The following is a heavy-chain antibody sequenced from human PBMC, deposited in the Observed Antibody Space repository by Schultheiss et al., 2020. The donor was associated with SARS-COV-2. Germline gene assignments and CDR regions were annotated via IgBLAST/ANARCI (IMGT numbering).Heavy chain of an antibody. Sequence: GESLKISCRGSGYSFASHWISWVRQMPGKGLEWMGRIDPSDSYTDYSPSFQGHVTISADKSISTAYLQWSSLKASDTAMYYCARHDYYDSSGYYYSFDIWGQGTMVTVSS. D-gene: IGHD3-22*01. V-gene: IGHV5-10-1*01. J-gene: IGHJ3*02. CDR3: ARHDYYDSSGYYYSFDI. CDR2: IDPSDSYT. CDR1: GYSFASHW.